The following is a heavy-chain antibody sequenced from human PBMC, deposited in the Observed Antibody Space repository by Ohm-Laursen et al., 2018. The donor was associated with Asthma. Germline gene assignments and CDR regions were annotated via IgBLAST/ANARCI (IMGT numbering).Heavy chain of an antibody. CDR3: AVRTTSAGFDV. V-gene: IGHV3-48*01. CDR2: ITSYSSTT. CDR1: GFTFSTSD. Sequence: SLRLSCAASGFTFSTSDMKWVRQAPGKGLEWVSYITSYSSTTYYADSVKGRFTISRDNAKNSLYLQMNSLRAQDTAVYYCAVRTTSAGFDVWGQGTTVTVSS. J-gene: IGHJ6*02. D-gene: IGHD1-1*01.